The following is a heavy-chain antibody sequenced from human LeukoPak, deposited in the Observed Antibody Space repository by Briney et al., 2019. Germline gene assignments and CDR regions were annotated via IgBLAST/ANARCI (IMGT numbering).Heavy chain of an antibody. D-gene: IGHD2-21*01. CDR2: IYTSGST. CDR3: ARFAVVRTWAFDI. CDR1: GGFISSYY. V-gene: IGHV4-4*09. J-gene: IGHJ3*02. Sequence: PSETLSLTCTVSGGFISSYYWSWIRQPPGKGLEWIGYIYTSGSTSYNPSLKSRVTISVDTSKNQFSLKLSSVTAADTAVYYCARFAVVRTWAFDIWGQGTMVTVSS.